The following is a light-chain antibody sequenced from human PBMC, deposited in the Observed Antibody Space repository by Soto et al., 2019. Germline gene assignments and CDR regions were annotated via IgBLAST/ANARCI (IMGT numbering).Light chain of an antibody. V-gene: IGLV2-14*01. J-gene: IGLJ3*02. CDR2: EVN. CDR3: SSYTSTTTWV. CDR1: SSDVGGYNY. Sequence: QSVLTQPASVSGSPGQSITISCAGTSSDVGGYNYVSWYQQHPGKAPKLMIYEVNNRPSGVSSRFSGSGSVNTASLTISGLQAEDEADYYCSSYTSTTTWVFGGGTKLTVL.